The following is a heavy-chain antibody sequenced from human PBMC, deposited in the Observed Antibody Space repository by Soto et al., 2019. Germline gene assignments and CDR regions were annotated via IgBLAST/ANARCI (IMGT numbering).Heavy chain of an antibody. Sequence: QVQLVQSGAEVKKPGASVKVSCKAPGYTLTSYDITWVRQATGQGLEWMGGMNPNSGNTGYAQKFQGRVTMTRNTSISTAYMELSSLRSEDTAVYYCARWPDGYYYYGMDVWGQGTTVTVSS. CDR1: GYTLTSYD. CDR2: MNPNSGNT. V-gene: IGHV1-8*01. CDR3: ARWPDGYYYYGMDV. J-gene: IGHJ6*02.